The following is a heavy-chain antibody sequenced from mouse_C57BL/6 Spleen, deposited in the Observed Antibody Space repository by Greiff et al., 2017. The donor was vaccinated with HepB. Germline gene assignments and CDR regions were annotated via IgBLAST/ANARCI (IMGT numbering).Heavy chain of an antibody. CDR1: GFTFSSYA. CDR2: ISSGGDYI. J-gene: IGHJ3*01. V-gene: IGHV5-9-1*02. CDR3: TRGGSNYVVAY. Sequence: EVHLVESGEGLVKPGGSLKLSCAASGFTFSSYAMSWVRQTPEKRLEWVAYISSGGDYIYYADTVKGRFTISRDNARNTLYLQMSSLKSEDTAMYYCTRGGSNYVVAYWGQGTLVTVSA. D-gene: IGHD2-5*01.